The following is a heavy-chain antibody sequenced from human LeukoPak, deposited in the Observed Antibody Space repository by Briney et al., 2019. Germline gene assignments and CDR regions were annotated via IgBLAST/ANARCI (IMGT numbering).Heavy chain of an antibody. J-gene: IGHJ6*02. CDR3: AKAGGVADYYYYYGMDV. D-gene: IGHD3-16*01. V-gene: IGHV3-30*18. CDR1: GFTFSSYG. CDR2: ISYDGSNK. Sequence: GGSLRLSCAASGFTFSSYGMHWVRQAPGKGLEWVAVISYDGSNKYYADSVKGRSTISRDNSKNTLYLQMNSLRAEDTAVYYCAKAGGVADYYYYYGMDVWGQGTTVTVSS.